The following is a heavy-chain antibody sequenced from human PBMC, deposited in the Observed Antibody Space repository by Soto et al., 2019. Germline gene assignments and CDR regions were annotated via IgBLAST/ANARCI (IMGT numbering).Heavy chain of an antibody. CDR3: ARDPVYCSSTSCYHYYGMDV. Sequence: ASVKVSCKASGYTFTSYGISWVRQAPGQGLEWMGWISAYNGNTNYAQKLQGRVTMTTDTSTSTAYMELRSLRSDDTAVYYCARDPVYCSSTSCYHYYGMDVWGQGTTVTVSS. D-gene: IGHD2-2*01. V-gene: IGHV1-18*01. CDR1: GYTFTSYG. J-gene: IGHJ6*02. CDR2: ISAYNGNT.